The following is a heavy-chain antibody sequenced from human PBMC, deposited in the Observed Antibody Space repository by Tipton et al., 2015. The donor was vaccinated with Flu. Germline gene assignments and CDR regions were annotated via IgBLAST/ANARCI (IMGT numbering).Heavy chain of an antibody. CDR1: GFSISSGSY. CDR3: ARVDLSGSYTADY. D-gene: IGHD1-26*01. Sequence: TLSLTCTVSGFSISSGSYWGWIRQSPGGGLESIGAIYHNGATYYTPSLKSRVTLSVDTSKNQFSLKLSSVTAADTAVYYCARVDLSGSYTADYWGQGTLVTVSS. V-gene: IGHV4-38-2*02. J-gene: IGHJ4*02. CDR2: IYHNGAT.